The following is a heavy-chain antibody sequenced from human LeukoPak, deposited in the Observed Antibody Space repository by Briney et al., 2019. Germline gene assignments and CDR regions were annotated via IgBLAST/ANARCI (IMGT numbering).Heavy chain of an antibody. CDR3: ARPTAMVTGGYYGMDV. J-gene: IGHJ6*02. Sequence: SETLSLTCTVSSGSISSGNYYWGWIRQPPGKGLEWIGYIYYSGSTNYNPSLKSRVTISVDTSKNQFSLKLSSVTAADTAVYYCARPTAMVTGGYYGMDVWGQGTTVTVSS. CDR1: SGSISSGNYY. CDR2: IYYSGST. D-gene: IGHD5-18*01. V-gene: IGHV4-61*05.